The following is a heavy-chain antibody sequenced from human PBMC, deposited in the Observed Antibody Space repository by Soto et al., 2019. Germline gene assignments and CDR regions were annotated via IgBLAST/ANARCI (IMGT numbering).Heavy chain of an antibody. CDR3: AREGSGYNF. J-gene: IGHJ4*02. Sequence: SVKVSCKASGGSFSNFGISWVRQAPGQGLEWMGGIVPVFGRPNYAQRFRGRLTITADESTSTDYMELISLRSDDTAVYYCAREGSGYNFWGQGTQVTVSS. CDR2: IVPVFGRP. D-gene: IGHD5-12*01. V-gene: IGHV1-69*13. CDR1: GGSFSNFG.